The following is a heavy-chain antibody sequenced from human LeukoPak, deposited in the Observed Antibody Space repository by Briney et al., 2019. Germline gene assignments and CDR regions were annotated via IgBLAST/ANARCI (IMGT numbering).Heavy chain of an antibody. Sequence: GGSLRLSCTVSGFTFEDYGMNWVGQVPGKEAEWVSGVNWNGGGRQYEDSVKGRFIISRDNAKGGLYLQLNDLRVEGTALYFVSKVPVPGRRFWFCRWGQGTLVTVSS. V-gene: IGHV3-20*04. CDR1: GFTFEDYG. CDR2: VNWNGGGR. D-gene: IGHD3-3*01. CDR3: SKVPVPGRRFWFCR. J-gene: IGHJ5*02.